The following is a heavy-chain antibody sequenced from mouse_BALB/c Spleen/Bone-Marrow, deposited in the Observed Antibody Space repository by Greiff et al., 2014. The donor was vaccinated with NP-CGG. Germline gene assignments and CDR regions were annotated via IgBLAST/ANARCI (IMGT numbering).Heavy chain of an antibody. D-gene: IGHD1-2*01. J-gene: IGHJ3*01. CDR3: ARSTATGFAY. CDR1: GYSFTGYY. Sequence: VQLKESGPDLVKPGASVKISCRASGYSFTGYYMYWVKQSHGKSLEWIGRVNPNNGDISYNQKFKGKAILTVDKSSSTAYMELRSLTSEDSAVYYCARSTATGFAYWGQGTLVTVSA. CDR2: VNPNNGDI. V-gene: IGHV1-26*01.